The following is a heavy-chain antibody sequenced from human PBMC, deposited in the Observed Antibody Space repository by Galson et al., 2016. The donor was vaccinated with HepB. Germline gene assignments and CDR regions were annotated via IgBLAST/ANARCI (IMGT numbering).Heavy chain of an antibody. V-gene: IGHV3-48*02. Sequence: LRLSCAASGFLFSTYSFNWVRQAPGQGMEWVSDISPTSKTVHYADSVRGRFTISRDNGNNSLYLEMKGLRDEDTAVYYCAREWTWNYGDYYFGLDVWGLGTPVSGSS. CDR1: GFLFSTYS. D-gene: IGHD1-7*01. J-gene: IGHJ6*02. CDR2: ISPTSKTV. CDR3: AREWTWNYGDYYFGLDV.